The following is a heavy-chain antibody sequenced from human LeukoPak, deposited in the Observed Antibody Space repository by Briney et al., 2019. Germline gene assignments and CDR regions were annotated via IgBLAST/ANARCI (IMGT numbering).Heavy chain of an antibody. CDR1: GFTFSSYS. D-gene: IGHD6-13*01. CDR3: ARSSLAAAEFDY. V-gene: IGHV3-21*01. CDR2: ISNSSSYI. Sequence: PGGSLRLSCAASGFTFSSYSMNWVRQAPGKGLEWVSSISNSSSYIYYADSVKGRFTISRDNAKNSLYLQMNSLRAEDTAVYYCARSSLAAAEFDYWGQGTLVTVSS. J-gene: IGHJ4*02.